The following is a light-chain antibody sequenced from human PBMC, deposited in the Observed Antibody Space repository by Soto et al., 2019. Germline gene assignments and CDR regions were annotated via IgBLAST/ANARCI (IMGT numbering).Light chain of an antibody. V-gene: IGKV1-5*03. CDR3: QQHKTYSPT. CDR1: QSIGSW. J-gene: IGKJ1*01. CDR2: KAS. Sequence: DIQMTQSPSTLSASVGDRVIITCRAGQSIGSWLAWYQQKPGKVPKLLIYKASRLESGVPSRFSGSGSETEFTLTISGLQPGDSATYHCQQHKTYSPTFAKGTKVDFK.